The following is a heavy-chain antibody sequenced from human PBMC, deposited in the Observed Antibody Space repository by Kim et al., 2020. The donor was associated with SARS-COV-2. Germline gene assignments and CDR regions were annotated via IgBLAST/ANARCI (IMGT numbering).Heavy chain of an antibody. J-gene: IGHJ6*02. CDR3: ARDGYNDFTPYYYGMDV. V-gene: IGHV3-13*04. Sequence: GGSLRLSCAASGFTFSSYDMHWVRQATGKGLEWVSAIGTAGDTYYPGSVKGRFTISRENAKNSLYLQMNSLRAGDTAVYYCARDGYNDFTPYYYGMDVWGQGTTVTVSS. CDR2: IGTAGDT. D-gene: IGHD3-16*01. CDR1: GFTFSSYD.